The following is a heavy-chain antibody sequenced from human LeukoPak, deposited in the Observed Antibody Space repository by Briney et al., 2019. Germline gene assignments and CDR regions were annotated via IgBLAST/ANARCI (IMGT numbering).Heavy chain of an antibody. CDR2: IKQDGSEK. CDR3: ARGVDWFDP. Sequence: GGSLRLSCAASGFTFSRYRMSWVRQAPGKGLEWVANIKQDGSEKYYVDSVKGRFTISRDNAKNSLYLQMNSLRAEDTAVYYCARGVDWFDPWGQGTLVTVSS. J-gene: IGHJ5*02. V-gene: IGHV3-7*01. CDR1: GFTFSRYR.